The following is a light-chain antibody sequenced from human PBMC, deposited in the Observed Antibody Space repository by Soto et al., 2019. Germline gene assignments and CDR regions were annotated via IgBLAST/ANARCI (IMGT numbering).Light chain of an antibody. J-gene: IGLJ1*01. CDR3: AAWDDSLNGHV. V-gene: IGLV1-44*01. Sequence: QSVLTQPPSAYGTPGQRVTISCSGSSSNIGSNTVNWYQQLPGTAPKLLIYSNNQRPSGVPDRFSGSKSGTSASLAISGFQSEDEADYYCAAWDDSLNGHVFGTGTKVTVL. CDR1: SSNIGSNT. CDR2: SNN.